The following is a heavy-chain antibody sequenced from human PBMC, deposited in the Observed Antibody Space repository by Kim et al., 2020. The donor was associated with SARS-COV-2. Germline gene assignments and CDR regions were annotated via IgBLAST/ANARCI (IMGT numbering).Heavy chain of an antibody. CDR3: ARDLDPNCGGDCYGENWFDP. CDR2: ISYDGSNK. V-gene: IGHV3-30*04. D-gene: IGHD2-21*01. J-gene: IGHJ5*02. CDR1: GFTFSSYA. Sequence: GGSLRLSCAASGFTFSSYAMHWVRQAPGKGLEWVAVISYDGSNKYYVDSVKGRFTISRDNSKNTLYLQMNSLRAEDTAVYYCARDLDPNCGGDCYGENWFDPWGQGTLVTVSS.